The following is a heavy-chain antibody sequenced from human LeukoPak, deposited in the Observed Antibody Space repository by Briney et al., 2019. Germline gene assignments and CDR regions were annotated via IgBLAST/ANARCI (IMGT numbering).Heavy chain of an antibody. CDR2: INPNSGGT. CDR3: ARESSTSSNNWFDP. D-gene: IGHD2-2*01. CDR1: GYTFTDHN. Sequence: ASVKVSCKASGYTFTDHNIHWVRQAPGQGLEWMGWINPNSGGTNYAQKFQGRVTMTRDTSISTAYMELSRLRSDDTAVYYCARESSTSSNNWFDPWGQGTLVTVSS. V-gene: IGHV1-2*02. J-gene: IGHJ5*02.